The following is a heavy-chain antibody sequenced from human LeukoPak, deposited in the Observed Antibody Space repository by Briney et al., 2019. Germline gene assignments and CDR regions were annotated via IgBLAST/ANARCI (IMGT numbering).Heavy chain of an antibody. V-gene: IGHV4-4*02. CDR3: ARVLIGNYDFWSGLFDY. CDR1: GGSISSSNW. Sequence: PSETLSLTCAVSGGSISSSNWWSWVRQPPGKGLEWIGEIYHSGSTNYNPSLKSRVTISVDTSKNQFSLKLSSVTAADTAVYYCARVLIGNYDFWSGLFDYWGQGTLVTVSS. CDR2: IYHSGST. J-gene: IGHJ4*02. D-gene: IGHD3-3*01.